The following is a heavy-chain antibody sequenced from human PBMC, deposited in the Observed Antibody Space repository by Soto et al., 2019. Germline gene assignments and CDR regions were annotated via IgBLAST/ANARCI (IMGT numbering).Heavy chain of an antibody. CDR2: IYYSGST. D-gene: IGHD6-19*01. V-gene: IGHV4-39*01. CDR3: ARQAVAAPFDY. CDR1: GGSISSSSYY. J-gene: IGHJ4*02. Sequence: SETLSLTCTVSGGSISSSSYYWGWIRQPPGKGLEWIGSIYYSGSTCYNPSLKSRVTISVDTSKNQFSLKLSSVTAADTAVYYCARQAVAAPFDYWGQGTQVTVSS.